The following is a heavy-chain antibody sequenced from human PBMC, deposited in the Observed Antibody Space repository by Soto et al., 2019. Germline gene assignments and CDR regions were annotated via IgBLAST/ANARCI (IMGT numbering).Heavy chain of an antibody. Sequence: EVQLVESGGGLAQPGGSLRLSCAASGFTFSSDAMDWVRQAPGKGLEYVSGISSNGIGTYYASSVKGRFTISRDNFRDTVYFQMDCLRPEDMAVYYCARRARADYYYMDVWGKGTTVTVS. CDR3: ARRARADYYYMDV. CDR2: ISSNGIGT. D-gene: IGHD6-6*01. V-gene: IGHV3-64*01. J-gene: IGHJ6*03. CDR1: GFTFSSDA.